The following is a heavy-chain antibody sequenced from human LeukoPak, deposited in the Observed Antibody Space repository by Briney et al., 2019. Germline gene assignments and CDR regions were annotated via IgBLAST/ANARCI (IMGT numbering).Heavy chain of an antibody. CDR1: GFTFGSYW. CDR3: ARVRGGYYLDY. CDR2: IKQAGTEK. Sequence: GGSLRLSCAASGFTFGSYWMNWVRQAPGKGLEWVANIKQAGTEKYYEDSVKGRFTISRDNAKNSLFLQMNSLRAEDTAVYFCARVRGGYYLDYWGQGTLVTVSS. V-gene: IGHV3-7*04. J-gene: IGHJ4*02. D-gene: IGHD5-24*01.